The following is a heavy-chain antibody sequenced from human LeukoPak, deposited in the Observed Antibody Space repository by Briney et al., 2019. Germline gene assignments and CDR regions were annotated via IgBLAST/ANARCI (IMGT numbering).Heavy chain of an antibody. CDR3: ARDLRYSYGYYFDY. CDR2: ISSSGSTV. Sequence: PGGSLRLSCAASGFTFSDYYMSWIRQAPGKGLEWVSYISSSGSTVYYADSVKGRFTISRDNAKNSLYLQMNSLRAEDTAVYYCARDLRYSYGYYFDYWGQGTLVTVSS. CDR1: GFTFSDYY. D-gene: IGHD5-18*01. V-gene: IGHV3-11*01. J-gene: IGHJ4*02.